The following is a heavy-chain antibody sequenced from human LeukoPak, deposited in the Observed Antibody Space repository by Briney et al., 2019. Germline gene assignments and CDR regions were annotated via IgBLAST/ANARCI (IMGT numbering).Heavy chain of an antibody. J-gene: IGHJ4*02. Sequence: ASVKVSCKVSGYTLTELSMHWVRQAPGKGLEWMGGFDPEDGETIYAQKFQGRVTMTEDTSTDTAYMELSSLRSEVTAVYYCATEWSYYDSSGYSSYWGQGTLVTVSS. D-gene: IGHD3-22*01. V-gene: IGHV1-24*01. CDR2: FDPEDGET. CDR3: ATEWSYYDSSGYSSY. CDR1: GYTLTELS.